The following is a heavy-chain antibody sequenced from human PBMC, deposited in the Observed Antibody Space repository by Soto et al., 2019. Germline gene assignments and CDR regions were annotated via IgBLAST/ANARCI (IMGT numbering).Heavy chain of an antibody. CDR2: ISWDSGSI. Sequence: EVQLVESGGGLVQPGRSLRLSCAASGFTFDDYAMHWVRQAPGKGLEWVSRISWDSGSIGYADSVKGRFTISRDNAKNSLYLQMNSLRPEDTALYCCAKDKGQWLAPYYYGMDVWGQGTTVTVSS. V-gene: IGHV3-9*01. D-gene: IGHD6-19*01. J-gene: IGHJ6*02. CDR3: AKDKGQWLAPYYYGMDV. CDR1: GFTFDDYA.